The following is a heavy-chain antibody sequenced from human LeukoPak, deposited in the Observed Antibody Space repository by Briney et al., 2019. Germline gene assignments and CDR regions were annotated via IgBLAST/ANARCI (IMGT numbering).Heavy chain of an antibody. D-gene: IGHD3-22*01. V-gene: IGHV4-61*01. J-gene: IGHJ4*02. Sequence: SETLSLTCTVSGGSVSSGSYSWSWIRQPPGKGLELIGYFYYSGSTNYNPSLKSRVTISVDTSKNQFSLKLSSVTAADTAVYYCASLKDYYDSSGYYYDYWGQGTLVTVSS. CDR2: FYYSGST. CDR3: ASLKDYYDSSGYYYDY. CDR1: GGSVSSGSYS.